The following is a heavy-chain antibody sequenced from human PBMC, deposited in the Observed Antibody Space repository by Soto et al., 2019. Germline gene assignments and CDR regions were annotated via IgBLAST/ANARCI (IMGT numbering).Heavy chain of an antibody. J-gene: IGHJ5*02. CDR3: ARDDGYCSGGSCYPPARNWFDP. CDR1: GYTFTSYG. CDR2: ISAYNGNT. D-gene: IGHD2-15*01. V-gene: IGHV1-18*04. Sequence: ASVKVSCKASGYTFTSYGISWVRQAPGQGLEWMGWISAYNGNTNYAQKLQGRVTMTTDTSTSTAYMELRSLRSEDTAVYYCARDDGYCSGGSCYPPARNWFDPWGQGTLVTVSS.